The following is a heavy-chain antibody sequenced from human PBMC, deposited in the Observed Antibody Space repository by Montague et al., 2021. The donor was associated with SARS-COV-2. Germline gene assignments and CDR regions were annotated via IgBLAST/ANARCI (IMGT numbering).Heavy chain of an antibody. CDR3: ARGARQGYGFRLGSFDY. J-gene: IGHJ4*02. CDR1: GGSFSGYS. D-gene: IGHD3-10*01. CDR2: INHGGST. Sequence: SETLSLTCAVYGGSFSGYSWNWIRQPPGKGLEWIGEINHGGSTNYNPSLKSRVTTSVDTSKNQSSLKLSSVTAADTAVYYCARGARQGYGFRLGSFDYWGQGTLVTVSS. V-gene: IGHV4-34*01.